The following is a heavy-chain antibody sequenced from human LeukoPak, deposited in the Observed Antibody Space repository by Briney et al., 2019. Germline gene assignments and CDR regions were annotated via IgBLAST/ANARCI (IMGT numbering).Heavy chain of an antibody. V-gene: IGHV4-4*02. J-gene: IGHJ4*02. CDR1: GGSISSSNW. D-gene: IGHD1-26*01. Sequence: SETLSLTCAVSGGSISSSNWWSWVRQPPGKGLEWIGEIYHSGSTNYNPSLKSRVTISVDTSKNQFSLKLSSVTAADTAVYYCARVRAGSPMYFDYWGQGTLVTVSS. CDR3: ARVRAGSPMYFDY. CDR2: IYHSGST.